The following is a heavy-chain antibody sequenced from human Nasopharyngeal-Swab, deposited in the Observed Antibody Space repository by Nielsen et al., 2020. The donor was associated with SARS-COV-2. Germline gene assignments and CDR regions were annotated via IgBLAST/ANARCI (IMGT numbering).Heavy chain of an antibody. CDR1: GGSISSYY. V-gene: IGHV4-59*01. CDR3: ARGPDAAGTYYYYYYMDV. Sequence: SETLSHTCTVSGGSISSYYWSWIRQPPGKGLEWIGYIYYSGSTNYNPSLKSRVTISVDTSKNQFSLKLSSVTAADTAVYYCARGPDAAGTYYYYYYMDVWGKGTTVTVSS. CDR2: IYYSGST. D-gene: IGHD6-13*01. J-gene: IGHJ6*03.